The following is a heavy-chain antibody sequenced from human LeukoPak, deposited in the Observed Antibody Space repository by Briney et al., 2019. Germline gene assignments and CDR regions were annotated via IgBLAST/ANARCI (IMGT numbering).Heavy chain of an antibody. D-gene: IGHD2-21*02. J-gene: IGHJ5*02. V-gene: IGHV3-23*01. CDR3: AKLQNPTYCGSDCKDWFDP. Sequence: GGSLRLSCAASGFTFSSYAMTWVRQAPGKGLEWVSAISGGGGSTYYSDSVKGRFTISRVNSKNTLYLQMDSLRAEDTAVYYCAKLQNPTYCGSDCKDWFDPWGQGTLVTASS. CDR2: ISGGGGST. CDR1: GFTFSSYA.